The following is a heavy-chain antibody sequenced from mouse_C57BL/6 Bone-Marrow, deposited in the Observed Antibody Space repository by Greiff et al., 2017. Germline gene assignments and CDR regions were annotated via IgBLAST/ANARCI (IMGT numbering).Heavy chain of an antibody. CDR2: IDPETGGT. D-gene: IGHD1-1*01. CDR3: TRIWGGIYYYGSSYLDY. CDR1: GYTFTDYE. J-gene: IGHJ4*01. Sequence: QVQLKQSGAELVRPGASVTLSCKASGYTFTDYEMHWVKQTPVHGLEWIGAIDPETGGTDYNQKFKGKAILTADKSSSTAYMELRSLTSEDSAVYYCTRIWGGIYYYGSSYLDYWGQGTSVTVSS. V-gene: IGHV1-15*01.